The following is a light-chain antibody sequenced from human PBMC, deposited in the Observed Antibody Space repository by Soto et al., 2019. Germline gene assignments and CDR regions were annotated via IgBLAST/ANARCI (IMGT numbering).Light chain of an antibody. CDR3: QQYNSFWT. CDR2: DAS. Sequence: DIQMTQSPSTLSASVGDRVTITCWAGQSISSWLAWYQQKPGKAPKLLIYDASYLERGVPSRFSGSGSGTEFTLSISDLQPDDLATYYCQQYNSFWTFGQGTKVEI. CDR1: QSISSW. V-gene: IGKV1-5*01. J-gene: IGKJ1*01.